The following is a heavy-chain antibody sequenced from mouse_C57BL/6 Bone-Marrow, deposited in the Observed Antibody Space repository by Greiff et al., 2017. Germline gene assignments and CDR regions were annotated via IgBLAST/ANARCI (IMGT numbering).Heavy chain of an antibody. Sequence: VQLKESGPVLVKPGASVKMSCKASGYTFTDYYMNWVKQSHGKSLEWIGVINPYNGGTSYNQTFKGQATLSVDKSSSTSYMELNSLTSDDSAFYYCARPSYYGSSYGFADWGQGTLVTVSA. CDR1: GYTFTDYY. J-gene: IGHJ3*01. D-gene: IGHD1-1*01. CDR3: ARPSYYGSSYGFAD. CDR2: INPYNGGT. V-gene: IGHV1-19*01.